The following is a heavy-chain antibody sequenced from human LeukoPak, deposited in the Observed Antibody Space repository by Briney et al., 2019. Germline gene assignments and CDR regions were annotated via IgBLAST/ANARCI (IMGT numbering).Heavy chain of an antibody. J-gene: IGHJ6*03. CDR3: ATAPNSYYYYMDF. CDR1: GFTFHTYS. Sequence: PGGSLRLSCAASGFTFHTYSMNWVRQAPGKGLKWDSYISTSSSTIYYADSEKGRLTISRNNAKNSLYLQMHGLRGDDTATYFCATAPNSYYYYMDFWGKGTTVTVSS. V-gene: IGHV3-48*01. CDR2: ISTSSSTI.